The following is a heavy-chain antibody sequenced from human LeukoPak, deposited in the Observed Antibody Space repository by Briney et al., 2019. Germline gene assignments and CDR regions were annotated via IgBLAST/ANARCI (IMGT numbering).Heavy chain of an antibody. CDR3: ARDFRAAMVSDWFDP. J-gene: IGHJ5*02. CDR2: INPNSGGA. Sequence: ASVKVSCKASGYTFTGYYMHWVRQAPGQGLEWMGWINPNSGGANYAQKFQGRVTMTRDTSISTAYMELSRLRSDDTAVYYCARDFRAAMVSDWFDPWGQGTLVTVSS. V-gene: IGHV1-2*02. CDR1: GYTFTGYY. D-gene: IGHD5-18*01.